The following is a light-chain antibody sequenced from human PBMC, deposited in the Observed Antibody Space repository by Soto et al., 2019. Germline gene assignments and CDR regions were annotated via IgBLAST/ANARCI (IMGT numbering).Light chain of an antibody. CDR1: QSVNRN. CDR2: GAS. Sequence: EKVMTQSPATLSVSPGERATLSCRASQSVNRNLAWYQQKPGQAPRLLIYGASTRATGVLARFSGSASGTEFTLTISSLQSEDFAVYYCQQYNDWPLTFGGGTKVEIK. CDR3: QQYNDWPLT. J-gene: IGKJ4*01. V-gene: IGKV3-15*01.